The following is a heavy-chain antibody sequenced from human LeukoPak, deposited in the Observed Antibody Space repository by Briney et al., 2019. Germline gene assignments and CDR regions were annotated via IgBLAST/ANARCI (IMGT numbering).Heavy chain of an antibody. J-gene: IGHJ3*02. CDR3: ARPVWGVTHDAFDI. Sequence: SVKVSCKASGGTFTSYTISWVRQAPGQGLEWMGRIIPILGIANYAQKFQSRVTITADKSTSTAYMELSSLRSEDTAVYYCARPVWGVTHDAFDIWGQGTMVTVSS. CDR2: IIPILGIA. V-gene: IGHV1-69*02. CDR1: GGTFTSYT. D-gene: IGHD3-16*01.